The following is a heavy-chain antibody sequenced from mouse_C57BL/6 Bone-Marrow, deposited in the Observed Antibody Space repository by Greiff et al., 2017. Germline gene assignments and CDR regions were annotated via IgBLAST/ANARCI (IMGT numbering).Heavy chain of an antibody. CDR3: ARGNGYYVAWCAY. V-gene: IGHV5-4*01. J-gene: IGHJ3*01. CDR2: ISDGGSYT. Sequence: DVHLVESGGGLVKPGGSLKLSCAASGFTFSSYAMSWVRQTPEKRLEWVATISDGGSYTYYPDNVKGRFTISRDNAKNNLYLQMSHLKSEDTAMYYCARGNGYYVAWCAYWGQGTLVTVSA. D-gene: IGHD2-3*01. CDR1: GFTFSSYA.